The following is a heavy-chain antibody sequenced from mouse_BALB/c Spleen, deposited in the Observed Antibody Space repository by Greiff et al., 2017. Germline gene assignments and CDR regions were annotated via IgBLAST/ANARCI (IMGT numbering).Heavy chain of an antibody. CDR2: INSNGGST. D-gene: IGHD1-1*01. J-gene: IGHJ3*01. CDR3: ARDRDSSSLFAY. V-gene: IGHV5-6-3*01. Sequence: EVQRVESGGGLVQPGGSLKLSCAASGFTFSSYGMSWVRQTPDKRLELVATINSNGGSTYYPDSVKGRFTISRDNTKNTLYLQMSSLKSEDTAMYYCARDRDSSSLFAYWGQGTLVTVSA. CDR1: GFTFSSYG.